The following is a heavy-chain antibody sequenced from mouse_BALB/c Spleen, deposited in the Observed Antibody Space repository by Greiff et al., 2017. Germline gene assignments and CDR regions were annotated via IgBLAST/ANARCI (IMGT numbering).Heavy chain of an antibody. CDR1: GYAFSSYW. CDR2: IYPGDGDT. V-gene: IGHV1-80*01. Sequence: QVQLQQSGAELVRPGSSVKISCKASGYAFSSYWMNWVKQRPGQGLEWIGQIYPGDGDTNYNGKFKGKATLTADKSSSTAYMQLSSLTSEDSAVYFCATTTAKNWYFDVWGAGTTVTVSS. D-gene: IGHD1-2*01. J-gene: IGHJ1*01. CDR3: ATTTAKNWYFDV.